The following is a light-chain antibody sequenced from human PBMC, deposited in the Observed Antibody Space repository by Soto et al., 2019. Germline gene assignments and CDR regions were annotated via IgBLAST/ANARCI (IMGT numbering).Light chain of an antibody. V-gene: IGLV4-69*01. CDR1: SGHSSYA. CDR2: LNSDGSH. J-gene: IGLJ2*01. Sequence: QSVLTQSPSASASLGASVKLTCTLSSGHSSYAIAWHQQQPEKGPRYLMKLNSDGSHSKGDGIPDRFSGSSSGAERYLTISSLQSEDEADYYCQTWGRVGVVFGGGTKLTVL. CDR3: QTWGRVGVV.